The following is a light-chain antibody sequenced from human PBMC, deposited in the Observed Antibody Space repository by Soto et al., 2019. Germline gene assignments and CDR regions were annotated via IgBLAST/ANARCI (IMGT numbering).Light chain of an antibody. CDR3: QYYGNSRIT. V-gene: IGKV3-11*01. Sequence: EIVLTQSPATLSLSPGERATLSCRASQSVSSYLAWYQQKPGQAPRLLIYDASNRATGIPARFSGSGSETDFTLTINRLEPEDFAVYYCQYYGNSRITFGQGTRLEIK. CDR2: DAS. CDR1: QSVSSY. J-gene: IGKJ5*01.